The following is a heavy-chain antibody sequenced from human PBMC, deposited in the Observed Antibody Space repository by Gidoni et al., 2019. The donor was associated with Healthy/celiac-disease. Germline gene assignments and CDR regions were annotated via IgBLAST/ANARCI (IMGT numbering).Heavy chain of an antibody. CDR1: GGSFSGYY. V-gene: IGHV4-34*01. J-gene: IGHJ6*02. CDR3: ARWGYDSYYDYGMDV. CDR2: INHSGSN. Sequence: QVQLQQWGAGLLKPSETLSLTCAVYGGSFSGYYWGWIRQPPGKGLEWIGEINHSGSNNYNPSLKSRVTISVDTSKNQFSLKLSSVTAADTAVYYCARWGYDSYYDYGMDVWGQGTTVTVSS. D-gene: IGHD5-12*01.